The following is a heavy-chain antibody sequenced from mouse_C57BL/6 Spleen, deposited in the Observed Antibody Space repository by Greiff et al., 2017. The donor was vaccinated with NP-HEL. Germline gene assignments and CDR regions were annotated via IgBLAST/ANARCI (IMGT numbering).Heavy chain of an antibody. D-gene: IGHD2-3*01. J-gene: IGHJ2*01. CDR3: ARDDGYYKGYFDY. CDR2: INPNNGGT. V-gene: IGHV1-26*01. CDR1: GYTFTDYY. Sequence: EVQLQQSGPELVKPGASVKISCKASGYTFTDYYMNWVKQSHGKSLEWIGDINPNNGGTSYNQKFKSKATLTVDKSSSTAYMELRSLTSEDSAVYYCARDDGYYKGYFDYWGQGTTLTVSS.